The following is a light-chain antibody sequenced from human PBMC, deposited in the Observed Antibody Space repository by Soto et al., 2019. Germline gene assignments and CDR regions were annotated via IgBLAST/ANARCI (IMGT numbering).Light chain of an antibody. CDR1: QSVSSSY. Sequence: EIVLTQSPGTLSLSPGERATLSCRASQSVSSSYLAWYQQKPGQAPRLLIYGASSRATGIPDRFSGSGSGTAFTLTISRLEPEDFAVYSCQHSGSSALFGPGTKVDIK. CDR2: GAS. V-gene: IGKV3-20*01. J-gene: IGKJ3*01. CDR3: QHSGSSAL.